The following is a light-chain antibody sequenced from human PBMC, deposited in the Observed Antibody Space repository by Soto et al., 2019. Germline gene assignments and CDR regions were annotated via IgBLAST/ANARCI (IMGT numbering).Light chain of an antibody. CDR1: QSISTY. CDR3: QHSNSAPPWT. J-gene: IGKJ1*01. CDR2: AAS. Sequence: DIQMTQSPSSLSASVGDRVTISCRASQSISTYLNWYQQKPGKAPRLLIYAASSVQTGVPPRFSGSGSGTDFTLTISSLPPEDIATYSSQHSNSAPPWTFGQGTKVDIK. V-gene: IGKV1-39*01.